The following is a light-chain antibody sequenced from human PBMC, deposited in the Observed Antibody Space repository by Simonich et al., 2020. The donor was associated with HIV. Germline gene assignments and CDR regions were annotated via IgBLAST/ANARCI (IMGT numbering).Light chain of an antibody. CDR2: EVT. Sequence: QSALTQPPSASGSPGQSVTISCTGTSSDVGGYNYVSWYQQHPGKAPKLLIYEVTKRPSGVPDRFSGSKSVNTASLTVSGLQAEDEADYYCSSYVGSNNWVFGGGTKLTVL. J-gene: IGLJ3*02. V-gene: IGLV2-8*01. CDR1: SSDVGGYNY. CDR3: SSYVGSNNWV.